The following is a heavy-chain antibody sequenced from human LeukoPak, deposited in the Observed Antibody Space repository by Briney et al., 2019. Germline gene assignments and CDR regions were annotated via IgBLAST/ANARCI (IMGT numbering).Heavy chain of an antibody. CDR1: GGSFSGYY. V-gene: IGHV4-34*01. CDR3: ARGRGGFTMVRGVMGPFAFDI. D-gene: IGHD3-10*01. CDR2: INHSGST. Sequence: SETLSLTCAVYGGSFSGYYWSWIRQPPGKGLEWIGEINHSGSTNYHPSLKSRVTISVDTSKHQLSLKLSSVTAADTAVYYCARGRGGFTMVRGVMGPFAFDIWVQGTMVTVSS. J-gene: IGHJ3*02.